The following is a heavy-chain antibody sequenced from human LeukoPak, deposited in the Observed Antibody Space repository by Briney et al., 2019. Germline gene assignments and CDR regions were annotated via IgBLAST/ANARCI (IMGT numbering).Heavy chain of an antibody. D-gene: IGHD3-10*01. CDR3: ARSGFTMVRRDYYYYGMDV. CDR2: IIPILGIA. CDR1: GGTFSSYA. V-gene: IGHV1-69*04. Sequence: GASVKVSCKASGGTFSSYAISWVRQAPGQGLEWIGRIIPILGIANYAQKFQGRVTITADKSTRTDYMELSSLRYEDTGVYYCARSGFTMVRRDYYYYGMDVWGQGTTVTVSS. J-gene: IGHJ6*02.